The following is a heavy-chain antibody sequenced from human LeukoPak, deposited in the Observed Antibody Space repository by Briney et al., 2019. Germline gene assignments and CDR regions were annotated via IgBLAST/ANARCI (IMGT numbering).Heavy chain of an antibody. D-gene: IGHD3-3*01. V-gene: IGHV3-48*03. CDR1: GFTFSSYG. Sequence: GSLRLSCAASGFTFSSYGMNWVRQAPGKGLEWVSYISSSGSTIYYADSVKGRFTISRDNAKNSLYLQMNSLRAEDTAVYYCAREPRRWSGCFDYWGQGTLVTVSS. CDR2: ISSSGSTI. CDR3: AREPRRWSGCFDY. J-gene: IGHJ4*02.